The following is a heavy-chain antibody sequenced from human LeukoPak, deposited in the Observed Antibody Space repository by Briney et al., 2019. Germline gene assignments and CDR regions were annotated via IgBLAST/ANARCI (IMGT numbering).Heavy chain of an antibody. CDR3: ASGAGYYYGSGSHLGWFDP. CDR2: ISSSSSTI. D-gene: IGHD3-10*01. J-gene: IGHJ5*02. Sequence: GGSLRLPCAASGFAFSSYSMNWVRQAPGKGLEWVSYISSSSSTIYYADSVKGRFTISRDNAKNSLYLQMNSLRAEDTAVYYCASGAGYYYGSGSHLGWFDPWGQGTLVTISS. CDR1: GFAFSSYS. V-gene: IGHV3-48*01.